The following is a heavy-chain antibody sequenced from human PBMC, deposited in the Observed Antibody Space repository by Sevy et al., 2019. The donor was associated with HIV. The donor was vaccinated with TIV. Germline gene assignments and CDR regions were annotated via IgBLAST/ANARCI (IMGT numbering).Heavy chain of an antibody. CDR3: ATTKDYYDSSGSPFDY. Sequence: ASVKVSCKVSGKTLTQLAMHWVRQAPGKGLEWMGTFDPEDDERIYAQKFQGRVTMTEDRSTDTAYMELRILRSDETAVYYCATTKDYYDSSGSPFDYWGQGTLVTVSS. CDR2: FDPEDDER. J-gene: IGHJ4*02. CDR1: GKTLTQLA. V-gene: IGHV1-24*01. D-gene: IGHD3-22*01.